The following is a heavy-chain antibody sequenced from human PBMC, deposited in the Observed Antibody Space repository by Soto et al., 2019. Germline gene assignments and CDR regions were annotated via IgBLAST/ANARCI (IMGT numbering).Heavy chain of an antibody. CDR1: GFTFSSYW. CDR2: IKQDGSEK. Sequence: PGGSLRLSCAASGFTFSSYWMSWVRQAPGKGLEWVANIKQDGSEKYYVDSVKGRFTISRDNAKNSLYLQMNSLRAEDTAVYYCAREIDGYEYGMDVWGQGTTVTVSS. V-gene: IGHV3-7*01. D-gene: IGHD2-21*01. J-gene: IGHJ6*02. CDR3: AREIDGYEYGMDV.